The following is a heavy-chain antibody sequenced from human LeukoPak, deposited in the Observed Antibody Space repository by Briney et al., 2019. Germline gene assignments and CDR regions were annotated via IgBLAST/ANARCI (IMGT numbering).Heavy chain of an antibody. Sequence: GASVKVSCKASGYTFTGYYMHWVRQAPGQGLEWMGWINPNSGGTNYAQKFQGRVTMTRDTSISTAYMELSRLRSDDTAVYYCARGPKIAVAGNFDYWGQGTLVTVSS. J-gene: IGHJ4*02. D-gene: IGHD6-19*01. CDR2: INPNSGGT. V-gene: IGHV1-2*02. CDR3: ARGPKIAVAGNFDY. CDR1: GYTFTGYY.